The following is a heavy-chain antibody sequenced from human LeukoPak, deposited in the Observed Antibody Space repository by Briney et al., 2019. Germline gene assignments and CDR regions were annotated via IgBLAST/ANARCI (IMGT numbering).Heavy chain of an antibody. V-gene: IGHV4-4*07. CDR3: ARDHPEDFWSGHNDY. J-gene: IGHJ4*02. CDR1: GGSISSYY. CDR2: IYTSGST. Sequence: NPSETLSLTCTVSGGSISSYYWSWIRQPAGKGLEWIGRIYTSGSTNYNPSLKSRVTMSVDTSKNQFSLKLSSVTAADTAVYYCARDHPEDFWSGHNDYWGQGTLVTVSS. D-gene: IGHD3-3*01.